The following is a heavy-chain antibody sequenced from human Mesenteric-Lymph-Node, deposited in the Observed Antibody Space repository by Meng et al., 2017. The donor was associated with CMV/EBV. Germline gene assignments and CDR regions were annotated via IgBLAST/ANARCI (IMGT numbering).Heavy chain of an antibody. CDR2: IYSGGST. V-gene: IGHV3-53*01. Sequence: GESLKISCAASGFTVSNNYMSWVRQAPGKGLEWVSVIYSGGSTYYADSVRGRFTLSRDYSKNTLYLQMNSLRADDTAVYYCARSSGAYYPEPYYFDYWGQGTLVTVSS. CDR3: ARSSGAYYPEPYYFDY. D-gene: IGHD3-3*01. CDR1: GFTVSNNY. J-gene: IGHJ4*02.